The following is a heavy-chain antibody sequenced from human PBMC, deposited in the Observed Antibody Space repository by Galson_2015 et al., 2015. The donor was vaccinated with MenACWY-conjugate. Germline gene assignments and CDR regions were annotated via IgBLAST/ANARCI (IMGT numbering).Heavy chain of an antibody. V-gene: IGHV3-48*03. CDR1: GCTFRTYD. D-gene: IGHD6-19*01. CDR3: ARSLSIVVAGY. Sequence: SLRLSCAAPGCTFRTYDMNWVRQAPGKGLEWASYISSGGNTIYYGDSVKGRFTIYRDNAKNSLYLQMNSLRVEDTAIYYCARSLSIVVAGYWGPGTLVTVSS. J-gene: IGHJ4*02. CDR2: ISSGGNTI.